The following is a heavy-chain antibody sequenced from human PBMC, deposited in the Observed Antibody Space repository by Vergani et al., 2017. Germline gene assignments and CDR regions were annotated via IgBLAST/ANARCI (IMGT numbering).Heavy chain of an antibody. D-gene: IGHD2-2*01. J-gene: IGHJ4*02. V-gene: IGHV3-73*01. CDR3: TTQRPYCSSTSCPGGYYFDY. Sequence: EVQLVESGGGLVQPGRSLRLSCAASGFTFSGSAMHWVRQASGKGLEWVGRIRSKANSYATAYAASVKGRFTISRDDSKNTAYLQMNSLKTEDTAVYYCTTQRPYCSSTSCPGGYYFDYWGQGTLVTVSS. CDR2: IRSKANSYAT. CDR1: GFTFSGSA.